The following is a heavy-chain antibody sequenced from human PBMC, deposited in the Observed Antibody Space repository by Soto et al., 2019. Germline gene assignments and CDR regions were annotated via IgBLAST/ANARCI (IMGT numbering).Heavy chain of an antibody. CDR3: ARHRGEWGSGSYYYDYYYYYMDV. V-gene: IGHV4-59*08. J-gene: IGHJ6*03. Sequence: SETLSLTCTVSGGSISSYYWSRIRQPPGKGLEWIGYIYYSGSTNYNPSLKSRVTISVDTSKNQFSLKLSSVTAADTAVYYCARHRGEWGSGSYYYDYYYYYMDVWGKGTTVTVSS. CDR2: IYYSGST. CDR1: GGSISSYY. D-gene: IGHD3-10*01.